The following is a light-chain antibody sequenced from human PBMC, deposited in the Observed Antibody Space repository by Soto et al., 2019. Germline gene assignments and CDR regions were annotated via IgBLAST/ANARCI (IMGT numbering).Light chain of an antibody. Sequence: QSALTQPASVSGSPGQSITISCTGTSSDVGSYNLVSWYQQHPGKAPKLIISEGSKRPSGLSNRFSGSKSGNSASLTISGLHAEDDADYCCYSYAGSGTFVFGTGTKVTVL. CDR2: EGS. V-gene: IGLV2-23*01. J-gene: IGLJ1*01. CDR1: SSDVGSYNL. CDR3: YSYAGSGTFV.